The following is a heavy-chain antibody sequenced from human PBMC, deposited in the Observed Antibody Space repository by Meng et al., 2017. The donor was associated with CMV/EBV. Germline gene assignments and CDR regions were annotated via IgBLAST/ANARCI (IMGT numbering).Heavy chain of an antibody. J-gene: IGHJ5*02. CDR2: LYSGAIT. CDR1: FSVSSRY. V-gene: IGHV3-53*01. Sequence: FSVSSRYMSCVRQPPATLLDWVSFLYSGAITYSLDSVKGRFTISRDNSKNTLYLQMNSLRAEDTAVYYCARQTVVPAAIGFTGWFDPWGQGTLVTVSS. CDR3: ARQTVVPAAIGFTGWFDP. D-gene: IGHD2-2*01.